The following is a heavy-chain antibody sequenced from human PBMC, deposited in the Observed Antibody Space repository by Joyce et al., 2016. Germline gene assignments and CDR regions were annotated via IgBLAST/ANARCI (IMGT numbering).Heavy chain of an antibody. Sequence: QVHLVESGGGVVQPGRSRRLSCAASGFAFSSYAMDWVRQGPGKGLEWVASISYAGTNIYYRDSVKGRFTISRDNSKNTLYLQMNSPRPEDTAVYYCARGDSGSADWYYDVWGRGTLVTVSS. CDR2: ISYAGTNI. CDR1: GFAFSSYA. D-gene: IGHD1-26*01. J-gene: IGHJ2*01. CDR3: ARGDSGSADWYYDV. V-gene: IGHV3-30*04.